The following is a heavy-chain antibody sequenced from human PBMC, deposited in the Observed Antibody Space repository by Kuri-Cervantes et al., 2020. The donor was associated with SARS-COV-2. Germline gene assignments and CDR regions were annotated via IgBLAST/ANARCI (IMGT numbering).Heavy chain of an antibody. J-gene: IGHJ6*02. D-gene: IGHD4-17*01. CDR2: IIPIFGTA. V-gene: IGHV1-69*13. Sequence: SVKVSCKASGCTFSSYAISWVRQAPGQGLEWMGWIIPIFGTANYAQKFKGRVTITADESTSTVYMELSSLRSEDTAVYYWSALRTYGDYSYYYYGMDVWGQGTTVTVSS. CDR1: GCTFSSYA. CDR3: SALRTYGDYSYYYYGMDV.